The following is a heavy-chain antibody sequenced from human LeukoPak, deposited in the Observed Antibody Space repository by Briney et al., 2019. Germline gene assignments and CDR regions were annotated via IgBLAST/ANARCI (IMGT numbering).Heavy chain of an antibody. CDR2: IYYSGST. Sequence: PSETLSLTCTVSGGSISSGGYYWGWIRQPPGKGLEWIGSIYYSGSTYYNPSLKSRVTISVDTSKNQFSLKLSSVTAADTAVYYCARQVAVGLSGDYWGQGTLVTVSS. CDR3: ARQVAVGLSGDY. D-gene: IGHD3-10*01. V-gene: IGHV4-39*01. J-gene: IGHJ4*02. CDR1: GGSISSGGYY.